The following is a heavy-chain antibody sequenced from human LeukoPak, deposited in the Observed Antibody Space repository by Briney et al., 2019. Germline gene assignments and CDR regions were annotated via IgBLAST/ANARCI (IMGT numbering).Heavy chain of an antibody. CDR2: IYHSGST. D-gene: IGHD2-8*01. CDR3: ARAMVYVLNWFDP. J-gene: IGHJ5*02. CDR1: GYSISSGYY. Sequence: SETLSLTCAVSGYSISSGYYWGCLRPPPGKGLEWIGSIYHSGSTYYNPSLKSRVTISVDTSKNQFSLKLSSVTAADTAVYYCARAMVYVLNWFDPWGQGTLVTVSS. V-gene: IGHV4-38-2*01.